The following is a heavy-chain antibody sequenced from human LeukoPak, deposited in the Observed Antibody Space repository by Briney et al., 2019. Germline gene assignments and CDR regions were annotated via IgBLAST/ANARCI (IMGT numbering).Heavy chain of an antibody. D-gene: IGHD1-20*01. Sequence: GGSLRLSCAASGFTFSIYAMSWVRQAPGKGLEWVSGMSGSGGSTYYADSVKGRFTISRDNSKNTLYLQMNSLRVEDTAVYYCAKGGNKWNSEGGWFDPWGQGTLVTVSS. CDR1: GFTFSIYA. CDR3: AKGGNKWNSEGGWFDP. V-gene: IGHV3-23*01. CDR2: MSGSGGST. J-gene: IGHJ5*02.